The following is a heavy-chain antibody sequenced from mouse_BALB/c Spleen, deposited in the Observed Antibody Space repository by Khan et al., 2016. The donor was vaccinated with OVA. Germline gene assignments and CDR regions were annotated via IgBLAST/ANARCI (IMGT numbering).Heavy chain of an antibody. D-gene: IGHD3-2*01. CDR3: ARGDSSGPAWFTN. CDR2: IRYDGNS. J-gene: IGHJ3*01. Sequence: EVQLQESGPGLVKPSQSLSLTCSVTGYSITSGYFWNWIRQFPGNKLEWMGYIRYDGNSNYYPSLKNRISISRDTSKNQFFLKLNSVTPEDTATYVSARGDSSGPAWFTNWGQGTLVTVSA. V-gene: IGHV3-6*02. CDR1: GYSITSGYF.